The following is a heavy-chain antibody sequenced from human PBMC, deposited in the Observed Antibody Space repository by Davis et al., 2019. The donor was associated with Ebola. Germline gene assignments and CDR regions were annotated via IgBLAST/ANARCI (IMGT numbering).Heavy chain of an antibody. CDR3: ARLIRKPSSGWAFGY. D-gene: IGHD6-19*01. CDR1: GGTFSSYA. CDR2: IIPIFGTA. J-gene: IGHJ4*02. V-gene: IGHV1-69*13. Sequence: SVKVSCKASGGTFSSYAISWVRQAPGQGLEWMGGIIPIFGTANYAQKFQGRVTITADESTSTAYMELSSLRSEDTAVYYCARLIRKPSSGWAFGYWGQGTLVTVSS.